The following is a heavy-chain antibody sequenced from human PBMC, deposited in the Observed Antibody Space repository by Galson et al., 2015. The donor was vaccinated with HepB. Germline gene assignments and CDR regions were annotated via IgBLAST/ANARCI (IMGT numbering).Heavy chain of an antibody. CDR3: ARVPPPYCSSTSCYEHYYYMDV. CDR1: GGTFSSYA. Sequence: SVKVSCKASGGTFSSYAISWVRQAPGQGLEWMGGIIPIFGTANYAQKFQGRVTITADESTSTAYMELSSLRSEDTAVYYCARVPPPYCSSTSCYEHYYYMDVWGKGTTVTVSS. D-gene: IGHD2-2*01. V-gene: IGHV1-69*13. J-gene: IGHJ6*03. CDR2: IIPIFGTA.